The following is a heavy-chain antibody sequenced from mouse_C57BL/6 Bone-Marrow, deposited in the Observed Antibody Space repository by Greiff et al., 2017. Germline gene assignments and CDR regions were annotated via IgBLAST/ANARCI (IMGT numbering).Heavy chain of an antibody. D-gene: IGHD1-1*01. CDR1: GYTFTDYE. CDR3: TRHYYGSSYGY. CDR2: IDPETGGT. V-gene: IGHV1-15*01. Sequence: QVQLQQSGAELVRPGASVTLSCKASGYTFTDYEMHWVKQTPVHGLEWIGAIDPETGGTAYNQKFKGKAILTADKSSSTAYMELRSLTSADSAVYYCTRHYYGSSYGYWGQGTTLTVSS. J-gene: IGHJ2*01.